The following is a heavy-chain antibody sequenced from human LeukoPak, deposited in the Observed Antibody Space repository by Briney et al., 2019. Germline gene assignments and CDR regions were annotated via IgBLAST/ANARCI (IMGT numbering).Heavy chain of an antibody. Sequence: GGSLRLSCAASGFTFSDYYMSWIRQAPGKGLEWVSYISSSSSYTNYADSVKGRFTISRDNAKNSLYLQMNSLRAEDTAVYYCARAPHYSNYGPYYYGMDVWGQGATVTVSS. D-gene: IGHD4-4*01. J-gene: IGHJ6*02. CDR1: GFTFSDYY. CDR2: ISSSSSYT. CDR3: ARAPHYSNYGPYYYGMDV. V-gene: IGHV3-11*06.